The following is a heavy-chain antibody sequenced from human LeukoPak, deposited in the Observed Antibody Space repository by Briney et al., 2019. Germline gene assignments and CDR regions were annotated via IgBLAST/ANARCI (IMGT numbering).Heavy chain of an antibody. CDR1: GFTFSSYS. Sequence: GGSLRLSCAASGFTFSSYSMNWVRQAPGKGLEWVSSISSSSSYIYYADSVKGRFTISRDNSKNTLYLQMNSLRAEDTAVYYCARAGIVVVTAPPDYWGQGTLVTVSS. CDR2: ISSSSSYI. CDR3: ARAGIVVVTAPPDY. D-gene: IGHD2-21*02. J-gene: IGHJ4*02. V-gene: IGHV3-21*01.